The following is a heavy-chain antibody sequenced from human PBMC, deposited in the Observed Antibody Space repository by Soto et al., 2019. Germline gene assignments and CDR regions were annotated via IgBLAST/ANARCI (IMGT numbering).Heavy chain of an antibody. CDR3: AKHEGYCSSTTCSNFDS. J-gene: IGHJ4*02. Sequence: GESLKISCRGSGFTFTNYWIAWVRQMPGKGLEWMGIIYPGDSGISYSPSFQGQVTISADKSINTAYLHWSSLKASDTAIYYCAKHEGYCSSTTCSNFDSWGQGTPVTVSS. D-gene: IGHD2-2*01. CDR2: IYPGDSGI. CDR1: GFTFTNYW. V-gene: IGHV5-51*01.